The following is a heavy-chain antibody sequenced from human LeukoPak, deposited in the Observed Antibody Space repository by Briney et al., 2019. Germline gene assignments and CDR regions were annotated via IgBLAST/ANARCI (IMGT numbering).Heavy chain of an antibody. V-gene: IGHV3-30*02. CDR2: IRYDGSNK. J-gene: IGHJ4*02. CDR3: ARDIFSGDYGDYNFEY. CDR1: GFTFSSYG. D-gene: IGHD4-17*01. Sequence: GGSLRLSCAASGFTFSSYGMHWVRQAPGKGLEWVAFIRYDGSNKYYADSVKGRFTISRDNSKNTVYLQMNSLRAEDTAVYYCARDIFSGDYGDYNFEYWGQGTLVTVSS.